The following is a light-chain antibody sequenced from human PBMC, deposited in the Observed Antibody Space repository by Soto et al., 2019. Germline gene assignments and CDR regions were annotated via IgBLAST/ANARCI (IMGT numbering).Light chain of an antibody. CDR2: GAS. V-gene: IGKV3-15*01. CDR1: QGIGST. CDR3: QQYNKWS. J-gene: IGKJ4*02. Sequence: EIVMTHSPATLSVSPGERATLSSSASQGIGSTLAWYQQTPRQTPRLLIDGASTRATSVPARFSGSGSGTEFTLTSSSQQAEDFAGYYCQQYNKWSFGGGTKVDNK.